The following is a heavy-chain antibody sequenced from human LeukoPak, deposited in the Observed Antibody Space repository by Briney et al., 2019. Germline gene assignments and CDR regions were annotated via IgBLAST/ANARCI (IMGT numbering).Heavy chain of an antibody. V-gene: IGHV3-21*01. CDR2: ISSTSTYI. CDR1: GFIISSYS. CDR3: ARDSRYGLLPRYYGMDV. D-gene: IGHD5-18*01. J-gene: IGHJ6*02. Sequence: GGSLRLSCAASGFIISSYSMNWVRQAPGEGLEWVSSISSTSTYIYYTDSVRGRFTISRDNAKNSLYLQMNSLRAEDTAVYYCARDSRYGLLPRYYGMDVWGQGTTVTVSS.